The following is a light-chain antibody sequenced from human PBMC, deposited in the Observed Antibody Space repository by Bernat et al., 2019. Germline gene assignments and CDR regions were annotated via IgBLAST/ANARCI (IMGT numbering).Light chain of an antibody. J-gene: IGKJ2*02. CDR2: GAS. Sequence: PGERVTLSCRASQSVSSSYLTWYQQKPGQAPRLLIYGASTRATSIPARFSGSGSGTDFTLTISSLQPEDFAVYYCQQDYNLQRWTFGQGTKLEIK. V-gene: IGKV3D-7*01. CDR1: QSVSSSY. CDR3: QQDYNLQRWT.